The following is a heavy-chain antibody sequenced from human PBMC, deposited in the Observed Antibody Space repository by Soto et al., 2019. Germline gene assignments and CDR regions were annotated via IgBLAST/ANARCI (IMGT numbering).Heavy chain of an antibody. D-gene: IGHD5-12*01. CDR1: GGTFSSYA. V-gene: IGHV1-69*12. Sequence: QVPLVQSGAEVRQPASSVKVSCKTSGGTFSSYAISWVRQAPGQGLEWMGGIVPIVDTSTYAQKFQGRVTLTAEESTSTVYMELSSLRSDDTAVYYCVRVVAIPGYPDNWGQGTLVTVSS. J-gene: IGHJ4*02. CDR3: VRVVAIPGYPDN. CDR2: IVPIVDTS.